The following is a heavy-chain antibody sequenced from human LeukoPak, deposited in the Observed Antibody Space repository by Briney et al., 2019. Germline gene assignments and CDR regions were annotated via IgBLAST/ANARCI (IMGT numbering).Heavy chain of an antibody. D-gene: IGHD3-10*01. V-gene: IGHV5-51*01. CDR3: ARRGDHSFDP. CDR1: GYTFTTYW. J-gene: IGHJ5*02. CDR2: IYPGDSHT. Sequence: GESLKISCKASGYTFTTYWIAWVRQMPGKGLEWMGIIYPGDSHTVYGPSFQGQVTMSADYSITTAYLQWSSLKASDTAMYYCARRGDHSFDPWGQGTLVTVSS.